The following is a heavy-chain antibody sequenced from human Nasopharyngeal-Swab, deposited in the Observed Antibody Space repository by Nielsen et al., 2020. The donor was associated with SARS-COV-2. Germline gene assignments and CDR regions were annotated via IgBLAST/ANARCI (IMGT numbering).Heavy chain of an antibody. CDR1: GFTFNNYN. J-gene: IGHJ6*03. CDR3: ARGGAGVVPPPVLGLGPYYSYYYMDV. CDR2: ISSSSSYI. D-gene: IGHD2-2*01. V-gene: IGHV3-21*01. Sequence: LSLTCAASGFTFNNYNFNWVRQAPGKGLEWVSSISSSSSYIYYADSVKGRFTISRDNAKNSLYLQMNSLRAEDTAVYYCARGGAGVVPPPVLGLGPYYSYYYMDVWGKGTTVTVS.